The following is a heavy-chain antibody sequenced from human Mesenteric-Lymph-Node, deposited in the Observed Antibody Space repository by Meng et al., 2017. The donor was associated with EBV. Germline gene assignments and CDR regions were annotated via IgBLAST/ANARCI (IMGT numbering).Heavy chain of an antibody. V-gene: IGHV4-61*03. CDR2: IFSSGST. Sequence: QVQPQESGPGLVKPSEPLSLTCPVSGGSVNSGSYYWSWIRQPPGKGLQWIGYIFSSGSTNYNPSFKSRVTISVDMSKNHFSLRLTSVTPADTAVYYCARGYGSGSYRYFDYWGQGTLVTVSS. D-gene: IGHD3-10*01. CDR1: GGSVNSGSYY. J-gene: IGHJ4*02. CDR3: ARGYGSGSYRYFDY.